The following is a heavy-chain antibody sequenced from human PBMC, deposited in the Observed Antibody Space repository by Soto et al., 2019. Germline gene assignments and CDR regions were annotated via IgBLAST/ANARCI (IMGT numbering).Heavy chain of an antibody. D-gene: IGHD1-26*01. CDR3: AIAESGSYCCSGY. CDR2: INPSGGST. V-gene: IGHV1-46*01. J-gene: IGHJ4*02. CDR1: GYTFTRHY. Sequence: VQLVQSGAEVKKPGASVKDSCKASGYTFTRHYMHWVRQAPGQGLEWMGIINPSGGSTSYAQNFQGRVTMTRDTSTSTVYMELSSLRSEDTAVYYCAIAESGSYCCSGYWGQGTLVTVSS.